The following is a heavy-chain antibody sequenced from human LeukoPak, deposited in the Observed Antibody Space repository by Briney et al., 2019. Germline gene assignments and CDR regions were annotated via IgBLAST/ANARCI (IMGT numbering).Heavy chain of an antibody. Sequence: PSETLSLTCTVSGGSISTYFWSWLRQPPGKGLEWIGHIYYSGSTNYNPSLKRRVTISLDTSKNQCSLKLSSVTAADTAMYYCARVSRGNSVGGDYWGQGTLVTVSS. V-gene: IGHV4-59*01. D-gene: IGHD4-23*01. J-gene: IGHJ4*02. CDR2: IYYSGST. CDR1: GGSISTYF. CDR3: ARVSRGNSVGGDY.